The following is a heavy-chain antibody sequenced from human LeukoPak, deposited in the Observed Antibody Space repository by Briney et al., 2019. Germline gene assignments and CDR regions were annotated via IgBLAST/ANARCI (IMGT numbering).Heavy chain of an antibody. CDR3: AKGVATFDY. CDR1: GCTFSSYS. D-gene: IGHD2-15*01. Sequence: AGTLSLSCAASGCTFSSYSMSWVRQAPGKGLEWVSAISGSGGSTYYAASVKGRFTISNDNYKNTLYLQMNITRADDTAEYYRAKGVATFDYWGQGTM. V-gene: IGHV3-23*01. CDR2: ISGSGGST. J-gene: IGHJ4*02.